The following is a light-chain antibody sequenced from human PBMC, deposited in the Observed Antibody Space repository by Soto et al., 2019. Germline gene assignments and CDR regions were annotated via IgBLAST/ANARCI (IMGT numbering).Light chain of an antibody. V-gene: IGKV1-5*03. Sequence: DIQMTQSPSTLSASVGDRVTITCRASHSISSWLAWYQQKPGKAPKLLIYKASSLESGVPSRFSGSGSGTEFTLTISSLQPDDSATYYCPQYNSYPWTFGQGTKVEIK. CDR3: PQYNSYPWT. J-gene: IGKJ1*01. CDR1: HSISSW. CDR2: KAS.